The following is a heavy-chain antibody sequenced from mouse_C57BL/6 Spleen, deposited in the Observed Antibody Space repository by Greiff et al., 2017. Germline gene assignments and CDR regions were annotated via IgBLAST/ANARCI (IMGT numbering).Heavy chain of an antibody. CDR1: GYTFTDYE. D-gene: IGHD1-1*01. CDR3: TITTVVGPFAY. CDR2: IDPESGGT. V-gene: IGHV1-15*01. Sequence: QVLLQQSGAELVRPGASVTLSCKASGYTFTDYEMHWVKQTPVHGLEWIGAIDPESGGTAYNQKFKGKAILTADKSSSTAYMELRSLTSEDSAVYYCTITTVVGPFAYWGQGTLVTVSA. J-gene: IGHJ3*01.